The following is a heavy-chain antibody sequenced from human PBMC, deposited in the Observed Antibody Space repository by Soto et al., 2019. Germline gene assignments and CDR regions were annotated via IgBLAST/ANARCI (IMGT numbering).Heavy chain of an antibody. J-gene: IGHJ4*02. V-gene: IGHV3-11*06. Sequence: GGSLRLSCAASGFNFSDHYMNWIRQAPGKGREWVSYISGSSRYTNFADSVKGRFTISRDNAKNSLYLQMNNLRAEDTAVYYCARHTSGCHYYDYWRQGTPVTVSS. CDR2: ISGSSRYT. CDR3: ARHTSGCHYYDY. CDR1: GFNFSDHY. D-gene: IGHD6-19*01.